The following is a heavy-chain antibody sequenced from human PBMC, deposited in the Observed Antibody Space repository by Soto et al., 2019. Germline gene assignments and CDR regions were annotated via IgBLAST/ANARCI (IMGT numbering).Heavy chain of an antibody. J-gene: IGHJ4*02. CDR3: ARGDTVITPFDY. V-gene: IGHV4-30-2*01. CDR2: IYHSGST. CDR1: GDSINSGGYS. Sequence: QLQLQESGSGLVKPSQTLSLTCAVSGDSINSGGYSWSWIRQPPGKGLEWIGFIYHSGSTYYNPSRKSRVTISVDTSKNQFSLKLSSVTAADTAIYYCARGDTVITPFDYWGQGTLVTVSS. D-gene: IGHD5-18*01.